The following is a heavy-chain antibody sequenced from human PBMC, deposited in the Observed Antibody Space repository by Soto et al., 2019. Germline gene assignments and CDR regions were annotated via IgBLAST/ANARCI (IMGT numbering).Heavy chain of an antibody. CDR2: IYYSGST. CDR3: ARRHRGGVAFDI. D-gene: IGHD3-10*01. J-gene: IGHJ3*02. V-gene: IGHV4-31*03. Sequence: PSETLSLTCTVSGGSISSGGYYWSWIRQHPGKGLEWIGYIYYSGSTYYNPSLKSRVTISVDTSKNQFPLKLSSVTAADTAVYYCARRHRGGVAFDIWGQGTMVTVSS. CDR1: GGSISSGGYY.